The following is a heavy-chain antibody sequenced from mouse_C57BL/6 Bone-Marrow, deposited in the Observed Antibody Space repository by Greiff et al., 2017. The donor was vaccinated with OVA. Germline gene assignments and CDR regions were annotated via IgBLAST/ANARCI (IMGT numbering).Heavy chain of an antibody. CDR3: ARDVDGYYPAWFAY. V-gene: IGHV5-4*01. CDR1: GFTFSSYA. Sequence: EVQRVESGGGLVKPGGSLKLSCAASGFTFSSYAMSWVRQTPEKRLEWVATISDGGSYTYYPDNVKGRFTISRDNAKNNLYLQMSHLKSEDTAMYYCARDVDGYYPAWFAYWGQGTLVTVSA. CDR2: ISDGGSYT. D-gene: IGHD2-3*01. J-gene: IGHJ3*01.